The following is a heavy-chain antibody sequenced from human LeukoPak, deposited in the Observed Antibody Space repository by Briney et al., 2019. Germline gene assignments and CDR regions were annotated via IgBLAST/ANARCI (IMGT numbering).Heavy chain of an antibody. V-gene: IGHV1-2*02. CDR3: ARGGPSRGTGFYYFDY. J-gene: IGHJ4*02. CDR2: INLNSGAT. CDR1: GYTFTGYY. D-gene: IGHD3-9*01. Sequence: ASVKVSCKASGYTFTGYYMHWMRLAPGQGLEWMGWINLNSGATNYAQKFQGRVTMTRDTSVSTAYMELSRLRSDDMAIYYCARGGPSRGTGFYYFDYWGQGTLVTVSS.